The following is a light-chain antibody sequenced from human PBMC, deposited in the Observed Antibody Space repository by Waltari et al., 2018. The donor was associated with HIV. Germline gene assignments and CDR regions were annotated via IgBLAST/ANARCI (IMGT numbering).Light chain of an antibody. CDR2: DDD. J-gene: IGLJ1*01. V-gene: IGLV3-21*01. Sequence: SYVLTQPPSISVAPGQTAKITCGGNNIGNRDVHWYQQKAGQAPILVIYDDDDRPSGIPERFSGSNSENTATLTINRIEVGDEADYYCQVWDSGSDHVFGSGTTVTVL. CDR1: NIGNRD. CDR3: QVWDSGSDHV.